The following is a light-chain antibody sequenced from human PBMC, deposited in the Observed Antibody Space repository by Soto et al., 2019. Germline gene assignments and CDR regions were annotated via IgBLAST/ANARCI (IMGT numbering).Light chain of an antibody. V-gene: IGKV3-11*01. CDR1: QSINRH. CDR3: QQRSNWPPVT. J-gene: IGKJ4*01. Sequence: EIVLTQSPGTLALSPGERATLSCRASQSINRHLAWYRQKPGQAPRLLIYDASNRATGIPARFSGSGSGTDFTLTISSLEPEDFGVYYCQQRSNWPPVTFGGGTKVEIK. CDR2: DAS.